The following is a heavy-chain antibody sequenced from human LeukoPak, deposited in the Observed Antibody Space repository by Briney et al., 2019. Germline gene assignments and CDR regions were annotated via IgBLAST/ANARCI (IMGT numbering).Heavy chain of an antibody. D-gene: IGHD3-22*01. J-gene: IGHJ4*02. V-gene: IGHV3-21*01. CDR1: GFILSSYS. CDR2: ISSSGSYI. Sequence: PGGSLRLSSAASGFILSSYSMNWVRQAPGKGLEWVSSISSSGSYIYYADSVKGRFTISRDNAKRSLYLQMNSLRAEDTAVYYCARGTYYYDSSGYEFDYWGQGTLVTVSS. CDR3: ARGTYYYDSSGYEFDY.